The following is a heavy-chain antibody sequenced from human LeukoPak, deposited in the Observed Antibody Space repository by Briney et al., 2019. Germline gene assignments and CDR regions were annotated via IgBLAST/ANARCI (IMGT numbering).Heavy chain of an antibody. J-gene: IGHJ6*02. V-gene: IGHV4-59*08. CDR1: GGSISSYY. CDR2: IYYSGST. D-gene: IGHD3-22*01. CDR3: ASDSSGYMYYYYGMDV. Sequence: PSETLSLTCTVSGGSISSYYWSWIRQPPGKGLGWIGYIYYSGSTNYNPSLKSRVTISVDTSKNQFSLKLSSVTAADTAVYYCASDSSGYMYYYYGMDVWGQGTTVTVSS.